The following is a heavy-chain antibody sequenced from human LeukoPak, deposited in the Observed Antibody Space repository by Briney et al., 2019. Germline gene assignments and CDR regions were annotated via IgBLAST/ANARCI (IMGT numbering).Heavy chain of an antibody. CDR3: TTDAGFDSRWYNY. CDR1: GFSFSNAY. D-gene: IGHD6-13*01. Sequence: GGSLRLSCAASGFSFSNAYMCWVRQAPGKGLEWVGRIKSKIDGGATDYAAPVKGRFTISRDDSRNTLYLQMNSLKSEDTAVYYCTTDAGFDSRWYNYWGQGPLVTVSS. J-gene: IGHJ4*02. CDR2: IKSKIDGGAT. V-gene: IGHV3-15*01.